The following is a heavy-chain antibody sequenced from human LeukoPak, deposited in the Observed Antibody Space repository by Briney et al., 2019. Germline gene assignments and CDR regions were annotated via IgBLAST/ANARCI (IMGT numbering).Heavy chain of an antibody. V-gene: IGHV4-61*02. J-gene: IGHJ4*02. CDR3: ARGFGVVVAAIDY. CDR2: IYTSGST. Sequence: SQTLSLTCTVSGGSISSGSYYWSWIRQPAGKGLEWIGRIYTSGSTNYNPSLKSRVTISVDTSKSQFSLKLSSVTAADTAVYYCARGFGVVVAAIDYWGQGTLVTVSS. D-gene: IGHD2-15*01. CDR1: GGSISSGSYY.